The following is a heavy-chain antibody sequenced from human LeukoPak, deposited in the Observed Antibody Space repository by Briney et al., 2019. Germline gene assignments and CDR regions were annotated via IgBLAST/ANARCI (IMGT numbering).Heavy chain of an antibody. J-gene: IGHJ4*02. CDR3: AAEWGATAFDY. D-gene: IGHD1-26*01. CDR1: GFTFSSYA. CDR2: ISYDGSNK. V-gene: IGHV3-30*04. Sequence: GGSLRLSCAASGFTFSSYAMHWVRQAPGKGLEWVAVISYDGSNKYYADSVKGRFTISRDNSKNTLYLQMNSLRSDDTAVYYCAAEWGATAFDYWGQGTLVTVSS.